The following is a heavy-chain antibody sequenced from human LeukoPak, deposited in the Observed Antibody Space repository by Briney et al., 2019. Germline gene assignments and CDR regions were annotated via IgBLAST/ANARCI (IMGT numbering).Heavy chain of an antibody. D-gene: IGHD3-10*01. CDR3: ARGGPGGFDP. V-gene: IGHV3-11*04. CDR1: GGSFSDYY. CDR2: ISSSGSTI. Sequence: LSLTCAVYGGSFSDYYMSWIRQAPGKGLEWVSYISSSGSTIYYADSVKGRFTISRDNAKNSLYLQMNSLRAEDTAVYYCARGGPGGFDPWGQGTLVTVSS. J-gene: IGHJ5*02.